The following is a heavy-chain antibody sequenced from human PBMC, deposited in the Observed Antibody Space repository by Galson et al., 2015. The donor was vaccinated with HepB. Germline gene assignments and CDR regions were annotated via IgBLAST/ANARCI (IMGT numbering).Heavy chain of an antibody. CDR2: INPNSGGT. Sequence: SVKVSCKASGYTFTGYYMHWVRQAPGQGLEWMGWINPNSGGTNYAQKFQGWVTMTRDTSISTAYMELSRLRSDDTAVYYCARDGNGEPLHYYGMDVWGQGTTVTVSS. CDR1: GYTFTGYY. J-gene: IGHJ6*02. D-gene: IGHD3-10*01. V-gene: IGHV1-2*04. CDR3: ARDGNGEPLHYYGMDV.